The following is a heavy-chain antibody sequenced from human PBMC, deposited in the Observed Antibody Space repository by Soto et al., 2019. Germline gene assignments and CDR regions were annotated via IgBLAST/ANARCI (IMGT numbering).Heavy chain of an antibody. CDR2: VHSSGAS. J-gene: IGHJ5*02. CDR3: ARQILAPGSSYRFDP. V-gene: IGHV4-59*01. CDR1: GDSISNYY. Sequence: QVQVQESGPGLVKPSETLSLTCTVSGDSISNYYWSWIRLPPGKGLEWIGYVHSSGASKYNSSLKSRVTMSVDTSKNQISLKLSSVTAADTAVYYCARQILAPGSSYRFDPWGQGTLVTVSS. D-gene: IGHD1-26*01.